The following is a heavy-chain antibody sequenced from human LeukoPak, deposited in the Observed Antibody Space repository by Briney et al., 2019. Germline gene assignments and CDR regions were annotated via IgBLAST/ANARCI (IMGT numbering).Heavy chain of an antibody. J-gene: IGHJ4*02. Sequence: GGTLRLSCVGSGFSFSTYGMTWVRQAPGKGLEWVSSISGSGGTTYYAGSVKGRFTISRDNSKNTLFLQMNSLRADDTAIYYCAKRDFWGQGTLVTVSS. CDR1: GFSFSTYG. V-gene: IGHV3-23*01. CDR3: AKRDF. CDR2: ISGSGGTT.